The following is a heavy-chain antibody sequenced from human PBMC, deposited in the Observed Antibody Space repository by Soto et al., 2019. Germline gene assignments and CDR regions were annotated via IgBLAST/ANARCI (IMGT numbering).Heavy chain of an antibody. CDR3: ARDLLYSGSYYVPYYFDY. CDR1: GFTFSSYA. D-gene: IGHD1-26*01. V-gene: IGHV3-23*01. Sequence: GGSLRLSCAASGFTFSSYAMSWVRQAPGKGLEWVSAISGSGGSTYYADSVKGRFTISRDNSKNTLYLQMNSLRAEDTAVYYCARDLLYSGSYYVPYYFDYWGQGTLVTVSS. CDR2: ISGSGGST. J-gene: IGHJ4*02.